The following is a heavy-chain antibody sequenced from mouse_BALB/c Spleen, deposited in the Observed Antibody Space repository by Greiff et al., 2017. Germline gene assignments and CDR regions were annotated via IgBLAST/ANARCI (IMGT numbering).Heavy chain of an antibody. D-gene: IGHD2-1*01. CDR2: IWSGGST. J-gene: IGHJ4*01. V-gene: IGHV2-2*02. CDR1: GFSLTSYG. CDR3: AKSVYYGNLYAMDY. Sequence: QVQLQQSGPGLVQPSQSLSITCTVSGFSLTSYGVHWVRQSPGKGLEWLGVIWSGGSTDYNAAFISRLSISKDNSKSQVFFKMNSLQANDTAIYYCAKSVYYGNLYAMDYWGQGTSGTVSS.